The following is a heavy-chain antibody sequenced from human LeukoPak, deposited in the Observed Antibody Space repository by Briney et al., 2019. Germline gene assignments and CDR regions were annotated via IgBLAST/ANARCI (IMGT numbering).Heavy chain of an antibody. CDR2: MNPTSGNT. J-gene: IGHJ4*02. CDR1: GGTFTSYD. V-gene: IGHV1-8*01. D-gene: IGHD3-22*01. Sequence: ASVKVSCKASGGTFTSYDINWVRQATGQGLEWMGWMNPTSGNTGYAQKFQGRVTMTRNTSISTAYMELSSLRSEDTAVYYCARAMDDSSGYYYGYWGQGTLVTVSS. CDR3: ARAMDDSSGYYYGY.